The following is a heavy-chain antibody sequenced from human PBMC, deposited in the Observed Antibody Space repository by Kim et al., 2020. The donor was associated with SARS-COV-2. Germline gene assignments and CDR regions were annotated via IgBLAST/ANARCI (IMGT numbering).Heavy chain of an antibody. J-gene: IGHJ4*02. CDR1: GFTFSNAW. D-gene: IGHD3-3*01. CDR2: IKSKTDGGTT. CDR3: STEISYDFWSGSWSRGY. V-gene: IGHV3-15*01. Sequence: GGSLRLSCAASGFTFSNAWMSWVRQAPGKGLEWVGRIKSKTDGGTTDYAAPVKGRFTISRDDSKNTLYLQMNSLKSEDTAVYYCSTEISYDFWSGSWSRGYWGQGTLVTVSS.